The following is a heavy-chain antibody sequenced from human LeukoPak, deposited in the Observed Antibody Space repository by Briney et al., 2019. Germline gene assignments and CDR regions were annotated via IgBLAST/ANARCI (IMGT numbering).Heavy chain of an antibody. CDR1: GGSISNYY. J-gene: IGHJ4*02. V-gene: IGHV4-39*07. Sequence: NPSETLSLTCTVSGGSISNYYWGWIRQPPGKGLEWIGSIYHSGSTYYNPSLKSRVTISVDTSKNQFSLKLSSVTAADTAVYYCARSSIGSGSNFDYWGQGTLVTVSS. CDR3: ARSSIGSGSNFDY. D-gene: IGHD3-10*01. CDR2: IYHSGST.